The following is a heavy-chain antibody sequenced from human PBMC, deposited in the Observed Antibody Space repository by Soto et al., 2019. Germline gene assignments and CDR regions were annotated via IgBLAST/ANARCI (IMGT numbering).Heavy chain of an antibody. J-gene: IGHJ4*02. CDR2: IDPSDSQT. D-gene: IGHD5-18*01. V-gene: IGHV5-10-1*01. CDR3: ARKIHDFNTRPNSQYELDS. CDR1: GYSFAGYW. Sequence: PGESLKISCKGSGYSFAGYWITWVRQKPGKGLEWMGRIDPSDSQTYYSPSFRGHVTISVTKSITTVFLQWSSLRASDTAMYYCARKIHDFNTRPNSQYELDSWGQGTPVTVSS.